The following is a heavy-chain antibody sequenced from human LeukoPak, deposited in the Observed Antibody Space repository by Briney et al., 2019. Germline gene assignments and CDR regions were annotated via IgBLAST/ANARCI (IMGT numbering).Heavy chain of an antibody. CDR3: GKVLRSGGFLSSFDY. Sequence: AGGSLRLSCAASGFTFSSYAMSWVRQAPGKGLEWVSAISGSGGSTYYADSVKGRFTISRDNSKNTLYLQMNSLRAEDTAVYYFGKVLRSGGFLSSFDYWGKGTLFTVSS. D-gene: IGHD3-10*01. J-gene: IGHJ4*02. V-gene: IGHV3-23*01. CDR2: ISGSGGST. CDR1: GFTFSSYA.